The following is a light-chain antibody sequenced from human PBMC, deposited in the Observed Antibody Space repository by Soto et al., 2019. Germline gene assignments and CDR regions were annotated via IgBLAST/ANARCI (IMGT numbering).Light chain of an antibody. Sequence: IQMTHSPSSLSSSVGYIFTITGQASQNINNYLNWYQQKPGRAPKLLIYDASNLEAGVPSRFRGSGSGTDFTFTISRLQPEDIATYYCQQYENLHTFGQGTRLEIK. CDR2: DAS. J-gene: IGKJ5*01. CDR3: QQYENLHT. V-gene: IGKV1-33*01. CDR1: QNINNY.